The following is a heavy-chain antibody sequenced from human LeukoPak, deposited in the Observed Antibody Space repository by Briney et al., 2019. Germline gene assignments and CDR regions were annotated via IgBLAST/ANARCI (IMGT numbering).Heavy chain of an antibody. D-gene: IGHD1-26*01. V-gene: IGHV2-5*02. J-gene: IGHJ4*02. CDR3: ARLYVYNSGGYSRAFDY. Sequence: SGPTLVKPTQTLTLTCTFSGFSLTTNGVGVGWIRQPPGKALEGLALIYWDDEKRYSPSLRTRLAITKDTSKSQVVLTLTNMDPVDTATYYCARLYVYNSGGYSRAFDYWGQGTLVTVSS. CDR1: GFSLTTNGVG. CDR2: IYWDDEK.